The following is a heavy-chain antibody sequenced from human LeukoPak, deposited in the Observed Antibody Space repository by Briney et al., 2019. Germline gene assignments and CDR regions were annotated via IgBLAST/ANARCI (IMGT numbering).Heavy chain of an antibody. D-gene: IGHD3-3*01. CDR2: ISSSSSTI. CDR1: GFTFSSYS. CDR3: AGGIRFLEWLSKDDAFDI. J-gene: IGHJ3*02. V-gene: IGHV3-48*01. Sequence: GGSLRLSCAASGFTFSSYSMNWVRQAPGKGLEWVSYISSSSSTIYYADSVKGRFTISRDNAKNSLYLQMNSLRAEDTAVYYCAGGIRFLEWLSKDDAFDIWGQGTMVTVSS.